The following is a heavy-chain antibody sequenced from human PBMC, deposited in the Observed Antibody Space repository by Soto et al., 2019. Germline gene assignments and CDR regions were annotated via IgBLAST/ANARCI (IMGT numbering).Heavy chain of an antibody. CDR1: GFTFSSYS. V-gene: IGHV3-30*18. Sequence: GGTLRLSCAASGFTFSSYSMHWVRQAPGKGLEWVAVISYDGSNKYYADSVKGRFTISRDNSKNTLYLQMNSLRAEDTAVYYFAKSYSYGAFYYYYGMDFWGQGTTVTVTS. D-gene: IGHD5-18*01. J-gene: IGHJ6*02. CDR2: ISYDGSNK. CDR3: AKSYSYGAFYYYYGMDF.